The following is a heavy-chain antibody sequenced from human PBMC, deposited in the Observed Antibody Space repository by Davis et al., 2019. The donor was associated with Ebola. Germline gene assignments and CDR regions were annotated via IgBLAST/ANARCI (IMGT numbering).Heavy chain of an antibody. J-gene: IGHJ4*02. D-gene: IGHD2-15*01. Sequence: DSVKGRFTISRDNSKNTLYLQMNSLRAEDTAVYYCATYCSGGSCYPGRVDYFDYWGQGTLVTVSS. V-gene: IGHV3-30*03. CDR3: ATYCSGGSCYPGRVDYFDY.